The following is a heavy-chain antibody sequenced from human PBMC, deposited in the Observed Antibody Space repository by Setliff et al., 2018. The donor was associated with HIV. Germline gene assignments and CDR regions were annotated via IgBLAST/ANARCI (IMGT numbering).Heavy chain of an antibody. CDR3: VRQHGDYAFGS. CDR2: INYSGDT. Sequence: SETLSLTCAVYGGSFPAYYWNWVRQPPGKGLEWIGEINYSGDTTYNPSLKSRVSMFIDTLKKQFSLKVASVAAADTAVYYCVRQHGDYAFGSWGQGTLVTVSS. D-gene: IGHD4-17*01. J-gene: IGHJ5*01. V-gene: IGHV4-34*01. CDR1: GGSFPAYY.